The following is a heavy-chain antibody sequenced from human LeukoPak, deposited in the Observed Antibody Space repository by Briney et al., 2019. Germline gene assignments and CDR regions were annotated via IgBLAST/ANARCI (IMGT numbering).Heavy chain of an antibody. D-gene: IGHD1-26*01. Sequence: GGSLRLSCAASGFTFSSYAIHWVRQAPGKGLEWVAVISYDGSNKYYADSVKGRFTISRDNSKNTLYLQMNSLRAEDTAVYYRARDRVGATDYFDYWGQGTLVTVSS. CDR1: GFTFSSYA. J-gene: IGHJ4*02. CDR3: ARDRVGATDYFDY. CDR2: ISYDGSNK. V-gene: IGHV3-30-3*01.